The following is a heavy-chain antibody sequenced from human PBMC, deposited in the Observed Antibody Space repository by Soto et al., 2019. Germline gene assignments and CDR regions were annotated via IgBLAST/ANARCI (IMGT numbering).Heavy chain of an antibody. CDR1: GFTFSSYA. Sequence: EVQLLESGGDLVQPGGSLRLSCAASGFTFSSYAMTWVRQVPGMGLDWVSSISGSGAHTYYTDSVKGRFTISRDNSKSTLYVQMNSLRAEDTAIYYCAIVSNSENYGDYWGRGTLVTVSS. CDR3: AIVSNSENYGDY. D-gene: IGHD1-26*01. CDR2: ISGSGAHT. J-gene: IGHJ4*02. V-gene: IGHV3-23*01.